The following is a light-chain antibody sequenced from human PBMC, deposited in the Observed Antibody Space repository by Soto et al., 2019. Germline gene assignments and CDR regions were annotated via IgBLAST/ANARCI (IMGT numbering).Light chain of an antibody. CDR1: SSNIGAIYD. Sequence: QSLLTQPPSVSGAPGQRVTISCTWSSSNIGAIYDVYWYQQLPGKAPKLLIYGNSNRPSGVPDRFSGSKSGTSASLAITGLQAEDEADYYCQSYDSSLSGSVFGGGTKLTVL. V-gene: IGLV1-40*01. CDR2: GNS. J-gene: IGLJ2*01. CDR3: QSYDSSLSGSV.